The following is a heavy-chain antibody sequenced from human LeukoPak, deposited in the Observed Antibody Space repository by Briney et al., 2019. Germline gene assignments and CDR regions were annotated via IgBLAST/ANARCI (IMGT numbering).Heavy chain of an antibody. Sequence: GGSLRLSCAASGFTFSDYYMSWIRQAPGKGLEWVSYISSSGSTIYYADSVKGRFTISRDNAKNSLYLQMNSLRAEDTAVYYCARDKRYFDWLGGYYYYMDVWGKGTTVTVSS. CDR3: ARDKRYFDWLGGYYYYMDV. J-gene: IGHJ6*03. CDR1: GFTFSDYY. V-gene: IGHV3-11*04. CDR2: ISSSGSTI. D-gene: IGHD3-9*01.